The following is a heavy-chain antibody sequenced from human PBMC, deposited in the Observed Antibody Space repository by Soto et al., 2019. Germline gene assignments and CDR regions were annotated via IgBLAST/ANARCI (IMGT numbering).Heavy chain of an antibody. CDR1: AGSTSRSRYY. CDR3: ACRYGGNPVAGSYYYYYRLDV. Sequence: SETLSLTCTVSAGSTSRSRYYWCWLRQPPGKGLEWIGSIYYSGSTYYNPSLKSRVTISVDTSKNQFSLKLSSVTAADTAVYYCACRYGGNPVAGSYYYYYRLDVWGQGTTVT. D-gene: IGHD6-19*01. J-gene: IGHJ6*02. CDR2: IYYSGST. V-gene: IGHV4-39*01.